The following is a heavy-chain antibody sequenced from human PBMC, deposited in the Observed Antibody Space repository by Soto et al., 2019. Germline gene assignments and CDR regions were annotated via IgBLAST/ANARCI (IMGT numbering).Heavy chain of an antibody. V-gene: IGHV1-69*06. Sequence: SVEVSCKASGGTFSSYAISWVRQAPGQGLEWMGGIIPIFGTANYAQKFQGRVTITADKSTSTAYMELSSLRSEDTAVYYCASEHTANWFDPWGQGTLVTVSS. J-gene: IGHJ5*02. CDR3: ASEHTANWFDP. CDR1: GGTFSSYA. CDR2: IIPIFGTA. D-gene: IGHD2-2*02.